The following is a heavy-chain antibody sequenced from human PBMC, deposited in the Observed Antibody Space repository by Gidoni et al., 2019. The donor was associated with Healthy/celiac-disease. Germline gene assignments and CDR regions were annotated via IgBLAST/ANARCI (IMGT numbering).Heavy chain of an antibody. J-gene: IGHJ5*02. V-gene: IGHV3-9*01. CDR2: ISLNSGSI. CDR1: GFAFDDHA. D-gene: IGHD6-13*01. CDR3: AKDSGQYSSSWYSGFDP. Sequence: EVQLVESGGGLVQPGRSLRLSCAASGFAFDDHAMHWVRQAPGKGLEWVSGISLNSGSIGYADSVKGRFTISRDNAKNSLYLQMNSLRAEDTALYYCAKDSGQYSSSWYSGFDPWGQGTLVTVSS.